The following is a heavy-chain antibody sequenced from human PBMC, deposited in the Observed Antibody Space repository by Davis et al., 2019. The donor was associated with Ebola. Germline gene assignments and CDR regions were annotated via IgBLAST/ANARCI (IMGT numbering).Heavy chain of an antibody. CDR2: IYFSGNT. CDR1: GGSISSGDYY. Sequence: MPSETLSLTCTVSGGSISSGDYYWSWIRQHPGQGLEWIGYIYFSGNTYYNPSLKSRVTISVDTSKNQFSLKLSSVTAADTAVYYCAGGRTTVTTIWFDPWGQGTLVTVSS. J-gene: IGHJ5*02. V-gene: IGHV4-31*03. D-gene: IGHD4-11*01. CDR3: AGGRTTVTTIWFDP.